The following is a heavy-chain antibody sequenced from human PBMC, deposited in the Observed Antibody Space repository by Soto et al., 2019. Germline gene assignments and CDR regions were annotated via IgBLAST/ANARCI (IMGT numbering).Heavy chain of an antibody. J-gene: IGHJ4*02. V-gene: IGHV3-23*01. CDR1: GFTFSSYS. D-gene: IGHD6-13*01. CDR2: ISGSGGST. Sequence: HPGGSLRLSCAASGFTFSSYSMSWVRQAPGKGLEWVSAISGSGGSTYYADSVKGRFTISRDNSKNTLYLQMNSLRAEDTAVYYCAKTPSSWPPGYFDYWGQGTLVTVSS. CDR3: AKTPSSWPPGYFDY.